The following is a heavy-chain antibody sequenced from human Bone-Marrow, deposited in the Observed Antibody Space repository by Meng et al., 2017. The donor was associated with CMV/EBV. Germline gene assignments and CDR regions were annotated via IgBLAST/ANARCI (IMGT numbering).Heavy chain of an antibody. Sequence: ESLKISCTVSGGSISSYYWSWSRQPPGKGLEWIGYIYYSGSTNYNPSLKSRVTISVDTSKNQFSLKLSSVTAADTAVYYGASGYSSSWYGGGYFQHWGQGTLVTVSS. CDR2: IYYSGST. D-gene: IGHD6-13*01. CDR1: GGSISSYY. J-gene: IGHJ1*01. CDR3: ASGYSSSWYGGGYFQH. V-gene: IGHV4-59*01.